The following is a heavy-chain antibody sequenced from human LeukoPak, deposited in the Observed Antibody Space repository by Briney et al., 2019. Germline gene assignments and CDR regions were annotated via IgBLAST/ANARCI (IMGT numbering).Heavy chain of an antibody. CDR1: GGTFSSYA. J-gene: IGHJ1*01. Sequence: SVKVSCKASGGTFSSYAISWVRQAPGQGLEWMGRIIPIFGTANYAQKFQGRVTITTDESTSTAYMELSSLRSEDTAVYYCARALYYYDSSGYYPGNFQHWGQGTLVTASS. D-gene: IGHD3-22*01. CDR2: IIPIFGTA. CDR3: ARALYYYDSSGYYPGNFQH. V-gene: IGHV1-69*05.